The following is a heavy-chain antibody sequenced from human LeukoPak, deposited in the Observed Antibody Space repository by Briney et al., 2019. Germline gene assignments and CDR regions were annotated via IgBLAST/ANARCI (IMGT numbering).Heavy chain of an antibody. CDR3: AKKGGTSGSTDYFDY. D-gene: IGHD5-12*01. CDR2: ISYDGSNK. Sequence: PGGSLRLSCAASGFTFSNYGMHWVRQAPGKGLEWVAVISYDGSNKYYADSVKGRFTISRDNSKNTLYLQMNSLRAEDTAVYYCAKKGGTSGSTDYFDYWGQGTLVTVSS. CDR1: GFTFSNYG. V-gene: IGHV3-30*18. J-gene: IGHJ4*02.